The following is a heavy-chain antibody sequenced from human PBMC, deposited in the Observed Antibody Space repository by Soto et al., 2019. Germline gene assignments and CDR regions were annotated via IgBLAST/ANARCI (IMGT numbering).Heavy chain of an antibody. V-gene: IGHV1-18*01. CDR2: ISAYNGNT. D-gene: IGHD3-16*01. J-gene: IGHJ5*02. CDR1: GGTFSRYA. Sequence: GASLKVSCKASGGTFSRYAIIWVRQAPGQGLEWMGWISAYNGNTNYAQKFQGRVTMTTETSTSTAYMELRSLRSDDTAVYYCARVGAANWFDPWGQGTLVTVSS. CDR3: ARVGAANWFDP.